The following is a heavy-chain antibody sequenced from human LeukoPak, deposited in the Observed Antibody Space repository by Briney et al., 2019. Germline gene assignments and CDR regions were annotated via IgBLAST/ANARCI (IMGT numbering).Heavy chain of an antibody. Sequence: GASVKVSCKASGGTFSSYAISWVRQAPGQWLEWMGGIIPIFDTPNYAQNFQGRVTITADESTSTAYMELSSLRSEDTAIYYCASPKPWFGELFAPFGYWGQGTLVTVSS. J-gene: IGHJ4*02. CDR2: IIPIFDTP. CDR1: GGTFSSYA. V-gene: IGHV1-69*13. D-gene: IGHD3-10*01. CDR3: ASPKPWFGELFAPFGY.